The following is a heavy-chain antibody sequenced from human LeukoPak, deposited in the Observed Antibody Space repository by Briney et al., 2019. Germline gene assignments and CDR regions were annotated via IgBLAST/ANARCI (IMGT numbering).Heavy chain of an antibody. D-gene: IGHD6-19*01. J-gene: IGHJ5*02. CDR2: ISGYNGNT. V-gene: IGHV1-18*01. Sequence: ASVKVSCKASGYTFTSYGISWVRQAPGQGLEWLGWISGYNGNTNYAQNLQGRVTMTTDTSTSTAYMELRSLRSDDTAVYYCAWAAGQLLVFSWFDPWGQGTLLTVSS. CDR3: AWAAGQLLVFSWFDP. CDR1: GYTFTSYG.